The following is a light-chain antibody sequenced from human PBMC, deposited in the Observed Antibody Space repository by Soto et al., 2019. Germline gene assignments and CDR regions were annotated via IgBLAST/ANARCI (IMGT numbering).Light chain of an antibody. CDR3: SSYTSSSTYV. CDR2: EVS. CDR1: SSDVGGYNY. Sequence: QSALTQPASVSGSPGQSITISCTGTSSDVGGYNYVSWYQQHPGKAPKFLIYEVSNRPSGVSNRFSGSKSGNTASLTISGLQAEDEADYYCSSYTSSSTYVFGTGTKGTVL. J-gene: IGLJ1*01. V-gene: IGLV2-14*01.